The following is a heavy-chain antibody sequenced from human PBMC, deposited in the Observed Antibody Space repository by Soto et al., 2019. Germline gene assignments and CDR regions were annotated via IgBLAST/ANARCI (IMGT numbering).Heavy chain of an antibody. CDR2: ISYDGSNK. Sequence: SLRLSCAASGFTFSSYGMHWVRQAPGKGLEWVAVISYDGSNKYYADSVKGRFTISRDNSKNTLYLQMNSLRAEDTAVYYCAKETSLHMDVWGKGTTVTVSS. J-gene: IGHJ6*03. CDR3: AKETSLHMDV. CDR1: GFTFSSYG. V-gene: IGHV3-30*18.